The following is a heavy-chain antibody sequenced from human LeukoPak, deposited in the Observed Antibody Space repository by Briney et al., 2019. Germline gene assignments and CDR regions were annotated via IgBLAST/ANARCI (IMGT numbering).Heavy chain of an antibody. CDR1: GYTFTSYG. V-gene: IGHV1-18*01. D-gene: IGHD2-21*02. J-gene: IGHJ3*02. Sequence: GASVKVSCKASGYTFTSYGISWVRQAPRQGLEWMGWISAYNGNTNYAQKLQGRVTMTTDTSTSTAYMELRSLRSDDTAVYYCARDAPGSGGDIAFDIWGQGTMVTVSS. CDR3: ARDAPGSGGDIAFDI. CDR2: ISAYNGNT.